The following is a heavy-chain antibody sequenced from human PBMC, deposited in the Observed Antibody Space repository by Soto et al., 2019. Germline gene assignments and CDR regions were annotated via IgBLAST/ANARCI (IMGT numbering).Heavy chain of an antibody. CDR1: GGSFSGYY. V-gene: IGHV4-34*01. J-gene: IGHJ6*02. CDR2: INHSGST. CDR3: ARDRPYYYYGMDV. Sequence: QVQLQQWGAGLLKPSETLSLTCAVYGGSFSGYYWSWIRQPPGKGLEWIGEINHSGSTNYNPSLKSRVTISVDTSKNQFSLKLSSVTAADTAVYYCARDRPYYYYGMDVWGQGTTVTVSS.